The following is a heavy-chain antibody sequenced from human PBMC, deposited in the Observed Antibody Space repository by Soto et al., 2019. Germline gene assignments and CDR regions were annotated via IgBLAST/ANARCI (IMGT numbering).Heavy chain of an antibody. Sequence: TGWSLRLSCAASGFTFSNYAMTWVRQPPGKGLEWVSTISGRTDDTYYADSVKGRFTISRDNSKNTLYLQMNSLRAEDTAVYYCAKDCLYNRDWYCGVEAPDSWGRGTLATVSP. CDR3: AKDCLYNRDWYCGVEAPDS. V-gene: IGHV3-23*01. D-gene: IGHD6-19*01. CDR2: ISGRTDDT. CDR1: GFTFSNYA. J-gene: IGHJ4*02.